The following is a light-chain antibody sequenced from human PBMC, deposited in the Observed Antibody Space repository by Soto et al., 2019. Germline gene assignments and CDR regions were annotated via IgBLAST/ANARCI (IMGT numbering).Light chain of an antibody. V-gene: IGKV3-20*01. CDR3: QQYGGSPPYT. CDR1: QSVSSSY. CDR2: AAS. J-gene: IGKJ2*01. Sequence: EIVLTQSPGTLSLSPGERATLSCRASQSVSSSYLAWYQQQPGQPPRLLIYAASRRATGIPDRFSGSGSGTDFTLTISRLEPEDFAVYYCQQYGGSPPYTFGQGTKLEIK.